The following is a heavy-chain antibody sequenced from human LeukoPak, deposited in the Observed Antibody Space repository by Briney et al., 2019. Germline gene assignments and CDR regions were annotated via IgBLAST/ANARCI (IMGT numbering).Heavy chain of an antibody. CDR2: IDRDGSRI. CDR1: GFTFSSYW. CDR3: VRGNDYGGPHY. Sequence: GGSLRLSRAVSGFTFSSYWMHWVRQAPGKGLVWVSRIDRDGSRINYADSVKGRFTISRDNGKNTLFLQMNSLRAEDAAVYYRVRGNDYGGPHYWGQGALVTVSS. V-gene: IGHV3-74*01. J-gene: IGHJ4*02. D-gene: IGHD4-23*01.